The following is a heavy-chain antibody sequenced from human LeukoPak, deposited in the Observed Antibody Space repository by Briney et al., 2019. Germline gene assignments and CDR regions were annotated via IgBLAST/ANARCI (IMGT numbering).Heavy chain of an antibody. CDR2: IYYSGST. V-gene: IGHV4-59*01. CDR3: ARHGGVSSGWLGDWFDP. D-gene: IGHD6-19*01. J-gene: IGHJ5*02. Sequence: SETLSLTCTVSGGSISSYYWSWIRQPPGKGLEWIGYIYYSGSTNYNPSLKSRVTISVDTSKNQFSLKLSSVTAADTAVYYCARHGGVSSGWLGDWFDPWGQGTLVTVSS. CDR1: GGSISSYY.